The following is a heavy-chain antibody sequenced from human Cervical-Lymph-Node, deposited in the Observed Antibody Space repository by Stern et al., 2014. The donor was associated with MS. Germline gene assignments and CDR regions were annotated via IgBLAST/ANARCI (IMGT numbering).Heavy chain of an antibody. Sequence: QVQLQESGPGLVKSSETLSLTCTVSGGSISYYHWSWLRQSPEQGLEWIGYIYNSGSTNYNPSLKSRVTISADTSQNQFSLELRSVTAADTAVYYCARTVSHNWFDPWGQGTLVTVSS. V-gene: IGHV4-59*01. J-gene: IGHJ5*01. CDR3: ARTVSHNWFDP. CDR2: IYNSGST. CDR1: GGSISYYH. D-gene: IGHD4-17*01.